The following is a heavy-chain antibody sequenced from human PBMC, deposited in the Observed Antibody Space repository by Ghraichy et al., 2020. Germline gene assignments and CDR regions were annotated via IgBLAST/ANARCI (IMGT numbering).Heavy chain of an antibody. CDR3: ARDRPDYDFWSGYLDY. J-gene: IGHJ4*02. D-gene: IGHD3-3*01. Sequence: SETLSLTCTVSGGSISSYYWSWIRQPAGKGLEWIGRIYTSGSTNYNPSLKSRVTMSVDTSKNQFSLKLSSVTAADTAVYYCARDRPDYDFWSGYLDYWGQGTLVTVSS. CDR1: GGSISSYY. CDR2: IYTSGST. V-gene: IGHV4-4*07.